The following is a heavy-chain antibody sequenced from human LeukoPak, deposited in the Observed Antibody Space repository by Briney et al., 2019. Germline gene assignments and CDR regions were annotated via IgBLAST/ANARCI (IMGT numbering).Heavy chain of an antibody. D-gene: IGHD3-22*01. Sequence: SETLSLTCTVSGDSISSYNYFWGWIRQPPGKGLEWVGSIYYRGNTYYNPSLKSRVTLSADTSKDQFSLKVTSVTAADTAVYYCARASSGYYWDFDYWGQGALVTVSS. V-gene: IGHV4-39*01. CDR3: ARASSGYYWDFDY. CDR1: GDSISSYNYF. CDR2: IYYRGNT. J-gene: IGHJ4*02.